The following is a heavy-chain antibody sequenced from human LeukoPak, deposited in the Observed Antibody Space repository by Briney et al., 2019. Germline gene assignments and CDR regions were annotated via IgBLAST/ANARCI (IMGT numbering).Heavy chain of an antibody. D-gene: IGHD3-16*01. J-gene: IGHJ5*02. CDR2: IYSSGST. CDR3: ARHPLGNWFDP. CDR1: GGSINGYY. V-gene: IGHV4-4*07. Sequence: SETLSLTCTVSGGSINGYYWSWIRQPAGKGLEWIGRIYSSGSTNYNPSLKSRVTISVDTSKNQFSLKLSSVTAADTAVYYCARHPLGNWFDPWGQGTLVTVSS.